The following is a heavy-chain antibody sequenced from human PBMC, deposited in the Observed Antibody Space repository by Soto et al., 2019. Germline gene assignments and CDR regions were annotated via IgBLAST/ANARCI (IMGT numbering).Heavy chain of an antibody. CDR1: GFTFDDYA. Sequence: EVQLVESGGGLVQPGRSQRLSCAASGFTFDDYAMHWVRQAPGKGLEWVSGISWNSGSIGYADSVKGRFTISRDNAKNSLYLQMNSLRAEDTALYYCAKDKSSGSSGYYYYMDVWGKGTTVTVSS. V-gene: IGHV3-9*01. CDR2: ISWNSGSI. D-gene: IGHD6-19*01. J-gene: IGHJ6*03. CDR3: AKDKSSGSSGYYYYMDV.